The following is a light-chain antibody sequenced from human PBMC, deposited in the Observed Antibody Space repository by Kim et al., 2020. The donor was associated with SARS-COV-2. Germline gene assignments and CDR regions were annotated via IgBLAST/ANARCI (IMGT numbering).Light chain of an antibody. V-gene: IGLV4-69*01. J-gene: IGLJ2*01. CDR1: SGHSAYS. CDR2: LNDDGSH. Sequence: QLVLTQSPSASASLGASVRLACTLSSGHSAYSIAWHQQRPQEGPRYLMKLNDDGSHSRGDGIPDRFSGSSSGAVRYLSISSLQSDDEADYHCQTWTTGFVVFGGGTQLTVL. CDR3: QTWTTGFVV.